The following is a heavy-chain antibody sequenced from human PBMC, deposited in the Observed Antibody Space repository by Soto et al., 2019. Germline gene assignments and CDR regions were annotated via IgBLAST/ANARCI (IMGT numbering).Heavy chain of an antibody. Sequence: SVKVSSKTSGRTLSSFAISWVRSAPGQGLEWVGTFIPVVGMAKYGQNFQGRVTITADQSTNTLFMELSSLIYDDTAIYYCANGHDNYFYYGMDVWGQGTTVTVSS. J-gene: IGHJ6*02. D-gene: IGHD1-1*01. CDR1: GRTLSSFA. CDR2: FIPVVGMA. V-gene: IGHV1-69*04. CDR3: ANGHDNYFYYGMDV.